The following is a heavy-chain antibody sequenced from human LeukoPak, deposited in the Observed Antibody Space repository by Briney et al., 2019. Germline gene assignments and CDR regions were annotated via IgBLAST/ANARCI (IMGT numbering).Heavy chain of an antibody. J-gene: IGHJ5*01. V-gene: IGHV3-23*01. CDR2: IDDSGANT. CDR3: AKDGASRGDYHWFDS. Sequence: GGSLRLSCEASGFSFRSYAMTWVRQAPGKGLEWVSTIDDSGANTHHADSVKGRFTISRDNFRDALHLQMNSLRVEDTAVYYCAKDGASRGDYHWFDSWGQGTLVTVSS. CDR1: GFSFRSYA. D-gene: IGHD4-17*01.